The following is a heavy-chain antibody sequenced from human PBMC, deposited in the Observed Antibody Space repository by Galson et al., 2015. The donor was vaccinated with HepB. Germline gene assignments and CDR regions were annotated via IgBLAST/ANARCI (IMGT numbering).Heavy chain of an antibody. CDR1: GFTVSSNY. CDR3: ARDLGGPRDGYNVRGMDV. J-gene: IGHJ6*02. V-gene: IGHV3-66*01. CDR2: IYSGGST. Sequence: SLRLSCAASGFTVSSNYMSWVRQAPGKGLEWVSVIYSGGSTYYADSVKGRFTISRDNSKNTLYLQMNSLRAEDTAVYYCARDLGGPRDGYNVRGMDVWGQGTTVTVSS. D-gene: IGHD5-24*01.